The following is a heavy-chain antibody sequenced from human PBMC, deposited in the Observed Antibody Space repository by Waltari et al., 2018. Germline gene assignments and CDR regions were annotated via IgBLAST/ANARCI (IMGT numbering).Heavy chain of an antibody. CDR1: GFTFSSYG. D-gene: IGHD3-22*01. CDR2: ISYDVSNK. V-gene: IGHV3-30*18. J-gene: IGHJ4*02. Sequence: QVQLVESGGGVVQPGRSLRLSCAASGFTFSSYGLHWVRQAPGKGLDWVAVISYDVSNKYYADSVKGRFTISRDNSKNTLYLQMNSLRAEDTAVYYCAKVLGPFTMIVVVIDYWGQGTLVTVSS. CDR3: AKVLGPFTMIVVVIDY.